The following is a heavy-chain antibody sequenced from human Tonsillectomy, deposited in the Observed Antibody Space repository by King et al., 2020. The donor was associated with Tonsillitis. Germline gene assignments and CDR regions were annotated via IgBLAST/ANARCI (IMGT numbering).Heavy chain of an antibody. Sequence: VQLVESGGGLVQPGGSLRLSCVASGFTFSSYWMHWVRQAPGKGLVWVSRINSVGSSTTYADSVKGRFTISRDNAKNTLYLQMNSLRAEDTAVYYCARNERGYYDSSGSPGGVGFDIWGQGGMVTGSS. V-gene: IGHV3-74*01. J-gene: IGHJ3*02. CDR2: INSVGSST. CDR3: ARNERGYYDSSGSPGGVGFDI. CDR1: GFTFSSYW. D-gene: IGHD3-22*01.